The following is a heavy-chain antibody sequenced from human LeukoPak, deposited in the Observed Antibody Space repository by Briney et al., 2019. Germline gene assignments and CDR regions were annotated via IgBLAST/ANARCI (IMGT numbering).Heavy chain of an antibody. CDR3: ARWNDRNKQFDY. D-gene: IGHD1-1*01. Sequence: SETLSPTCTVSGASITSYHWNWIRQFPGKELEWIGFIHYSGDTRCNPSLKNRVSFSVDMSKNQCSLSLTSVTAADTAVYYCARWNDRNKQFDYWGQGTLVPVSS. J-gene: IGHJ4*02. CDR2: IHYSGDT. CDR1: GASITSYH. V-gene: IGHV4-59*01.